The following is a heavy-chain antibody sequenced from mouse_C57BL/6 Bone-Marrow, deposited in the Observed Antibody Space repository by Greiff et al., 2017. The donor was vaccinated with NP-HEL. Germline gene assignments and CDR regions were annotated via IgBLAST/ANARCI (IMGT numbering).Heavy chain of an antibody. CDR3: TTPYGSSSAWFAY. V-gene: IGHV14-4*01. D-gene: IGHD1-1*01. Sequence: EVQLQQSGAELVRPGASVKLSCTASGFNIKDDYMHWVKQRPEQGLEWIGWIDPENGDTEYASKFQGKATITADTSSNTAYMQLSSLTSEYTAVYCCTTPYGSSSAWFAYWGQGTLVTVSA. J-gene: IGHJ3*01. CDR1: GFNIKDDY. CDR2: IDPENGDT.